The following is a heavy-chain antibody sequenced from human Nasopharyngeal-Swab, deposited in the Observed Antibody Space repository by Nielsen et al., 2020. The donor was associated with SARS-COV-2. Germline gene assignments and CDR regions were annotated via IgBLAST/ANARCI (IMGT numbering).Heavy chain of an antibody. Sequence: GESLKISCAASGFTFSSYAMSWVRQAPGKGLEWVSAISGSGGSTYYADSVKGRFTISRDNSKNTLYLQMNSLRAEDTAVYYCAREEFGGYDSSGYAYSYYFDYWGQGTLVTVSS. CDR2: ISGSGGST. J-gene: IGHJ4*02. CDR3: AREEFGGYDSSGYAYSYYFDY. CDR1: GFTFSSYA. V-gene: IGHV3-23*01. D-gene: IGHD3-22*01.